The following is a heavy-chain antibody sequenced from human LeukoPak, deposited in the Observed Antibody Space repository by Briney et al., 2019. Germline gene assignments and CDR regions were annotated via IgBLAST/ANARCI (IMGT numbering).Heavy chain of an antibody. V-gene: IGHV4-34*01. J-gene: IGHJ6*02. CDR1: GGSFSGYY. CDR2: INHSGST. D-gene: IGHD2-15*01. CDR3: ARSGSSWYYYYGMDV. Sequence: SETLSLTCAVYGGSFSGYYWSWIRQPPGKGPEWIGEINHSGSTNYNPSLKSRVTISVDTSKNQFSLKLSSVTAADTAVYYCARSGSSWYYYYGMDVWGQGTTVTVSS.